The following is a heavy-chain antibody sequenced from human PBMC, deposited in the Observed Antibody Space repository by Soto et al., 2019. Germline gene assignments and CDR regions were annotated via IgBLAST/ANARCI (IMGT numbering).Heavy chain of an antibody. D-gene: IGHD2-2*03. Sequence: SETLSLSCTVSGDSIRSYYWSWIRQSPGKGLEWIGYIYDNGIIDYNPSLKSRVTISADTSKNQFSLKLSSVTAADTAVYYCARSKRWIPYWYFDLWGRGTLVTGSS. CDR2: IYDNGII. CDR1: GDSIRSYY. J-gene: IGHJ2*01. CDR3: ARSKRWIPYWYFDL. V-gene: IGHV4-59*01.